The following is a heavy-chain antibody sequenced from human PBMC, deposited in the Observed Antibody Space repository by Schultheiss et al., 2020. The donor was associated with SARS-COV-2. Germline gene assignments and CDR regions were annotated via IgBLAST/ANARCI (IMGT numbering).Heavy chain of an antibody. Sequence: GGSLRLSCAASGFTFSSYAMSWVRQAPGKGLEYVSAISSNGGSTYYADSVKGRFTISRDNSKNTLYLQMSSLRAEDTAVYYCVKLAYCGGDCYFWYFDLWGRGTLVTVSS. CDR1: GFTFSSYA. CDR2: ISSNGGST. CDR3: VKLAYCGGDCYFWYFDL. J-gene: IGHJ2*01. D-gene: IGHD2-21*02. V-gene: IGHV3-64D*06.